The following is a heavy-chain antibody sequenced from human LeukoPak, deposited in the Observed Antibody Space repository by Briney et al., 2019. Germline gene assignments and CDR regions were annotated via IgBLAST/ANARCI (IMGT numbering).Heavy chain of an antibody. Sequence: GGSLRLSCAASGFTFSSYGMHWVRQAPGKGLEWVAFIRYDGSNKYYADSVKGRFTISRDNSKNTLYLQMNSLRAEDTAVYYCARDYSWWELREPSDAFDIWGQGTMVTVSS. CDR1: GFTFSSYG. D-gene: IGHD1-26*01. CDR3: ARDYSWWELREPSDAFDI. V-gene: IGHV3-30*02. CDR2: IRYDGSNK. J-gene: IGHJ3*02.